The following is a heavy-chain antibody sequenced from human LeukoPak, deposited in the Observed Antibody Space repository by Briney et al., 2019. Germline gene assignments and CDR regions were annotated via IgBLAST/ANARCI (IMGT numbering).Heavy chain of an antibody. V-gene: IGHV4-34*01. D-gene: IGHD3-10*02. Sequence: SETLSLTCAVYGGSFSGYYWSWIRQPPGKGLEWIGEINHSGSANYNPSLKSRVTISVDTSKNQFSLKLSSVTAADTAVYYCARGLGLGSGSSWGQRTLVTVSS. CDR3: ARGLGLGSGSS. CDR2: INHSGSA. CDR1: GGSFSGYY. J-gene: IGHJ5*02.